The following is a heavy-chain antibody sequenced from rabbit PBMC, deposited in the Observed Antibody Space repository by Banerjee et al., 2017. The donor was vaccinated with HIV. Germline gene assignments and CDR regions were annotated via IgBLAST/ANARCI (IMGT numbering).Heavy chain of an antibody. Sequence: QSLEESGGDLVKPGASLTLTCTASGFSFSSNYYMCWVRQAPGKGLEWIACIYAGSSGSTYYASWAKGRFTISKTSSTTVTLQMTSLTAADTATYFCARDYIVGSPAYYFDLWGPGTLVTVS. CDR3: ARDYIVGSPAYYFDL. CDR2: IYAGSSGST. D-gene: IGHD7-1*01. CDR1: GFSFSSNYY. V-gene: IGHV1S40*01. J-gene: IGHJ4*01.